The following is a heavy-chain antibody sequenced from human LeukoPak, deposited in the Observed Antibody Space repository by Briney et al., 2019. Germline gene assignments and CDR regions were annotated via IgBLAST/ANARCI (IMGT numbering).Heavy chain of an antibody. CDR3: AKVGAWELQRVFEN. J-gene: IGHJ4*02. D-gene: IGHD1-26*01. CDR1: GFTFSSYW. V-gene: IGHV3-7*01. Sequence: GGSLRLSCEVSGFTFSSYWMTWARHIPGKGLEWVANINRDGSEQHYVESVKGRFTISRDNGRNSLYLQVDSLRVDDTAVYYCAKVGAWELQRVFENWGQGTLVTVSS. CDR2: INRDGSEQ.